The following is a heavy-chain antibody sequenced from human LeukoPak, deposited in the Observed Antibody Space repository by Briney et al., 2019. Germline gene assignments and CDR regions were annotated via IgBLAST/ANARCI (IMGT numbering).Heavy chain of an antibody. V-gene: IGHV4-39*07. D-gene: IGHD6-19*01. Sequence: SETLSLTCKVSGGSISNSNYYWSWIRQPPGKELEWLASINYGGTTYYNPSLKSRVTISVDTSKNQFSLKLSSVTAADTAVYYCARDGGTGWTWGQGTLVTVSS. CDR3: ARDGGTGWT. CDR2: INYGGTT. CDR1: GGSISNSNYY. J-gene: IGHJ5*02.